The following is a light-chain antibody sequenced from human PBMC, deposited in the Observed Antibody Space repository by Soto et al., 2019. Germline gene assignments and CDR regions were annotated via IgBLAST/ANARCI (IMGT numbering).Light chain of an antibody. CDR1: QGIGND. J-gene: IGKJ5*01. Sequence: IQLTQSPSSLSASVGDRVTISCRASQGIGNDLAWYQQKPGKAPKLLIYDASSLETGVPSRFSGSGSGTDFTLTISSLQPEDFATYYCQQYDNLPLIFGQGTRLEIK. CDR2: DAS. V-gene: IGKV1-33*01. CDR3: QQYDNLPLI.